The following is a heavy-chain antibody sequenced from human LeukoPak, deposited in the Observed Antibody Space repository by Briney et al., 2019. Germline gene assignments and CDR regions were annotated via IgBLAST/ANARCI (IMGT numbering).Heavy chain of an antibody. CDR2: IDPSDAYT. CDR3: ARRGWGTDYH. Sequence: GGSLQISCKGSGYSFTSYWISGVRQMPGKGGEGMGRIDPSDAYTNYGPSFQDHVTISADKSISTAYLQWSSLKASDTAMYYCARRGWGTDYHWGQGTLVTVSS. D-gene: IGHD3-16*01. CDR1: GYSFTSYW. V-gene: IGHV5-10-1*01. J-gene: IGHJ5*02.